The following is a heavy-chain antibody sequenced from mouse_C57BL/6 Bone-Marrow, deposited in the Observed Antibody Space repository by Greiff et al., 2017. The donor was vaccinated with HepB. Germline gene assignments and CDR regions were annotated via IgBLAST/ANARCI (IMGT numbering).Heavy chain of an antibody. CDR2: ISNGGGST. CDR1: GFTFSDYY. D-gene: IGHD4-1*01. J-gene: IGHJ3*01. CDR3: ARHAELGRDVAY. Sequence: EVHLVESGGGLVQPGGSLKLSCAASGFTFSDYYMYWVRQTPEKRLEWVAYISNGGGSTYYPDTVKGRFTISRDNAKTTLYLQMSRLKSEDTAMYYCARHAELGRDVAYWDQGTLVTVSA. V-gene: IGHV5-12*01.